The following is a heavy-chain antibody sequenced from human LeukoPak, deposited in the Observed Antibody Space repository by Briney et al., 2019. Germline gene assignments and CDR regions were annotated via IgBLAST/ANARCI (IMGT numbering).Heavy chain of an antibody. CDR3: ARDRGDYYDSSGPIDY. D-gene: IGHD3-22*01. V-gene: IGHV3-30-3*01. CDR1: GFTFSTYP. CDR2: ISYDGSNK. J-gene: IGHJ4*02. Sequence: GGSLRLSCATSGFTFSTYPMQWVRQAPGKGLEWAALISYDGSNKYYADSLKGRFTISRDNSKNTLYLQMNSLRAEDTAMYYCARDRGDYYDSSGPIDYWGQGTLVTVSS.